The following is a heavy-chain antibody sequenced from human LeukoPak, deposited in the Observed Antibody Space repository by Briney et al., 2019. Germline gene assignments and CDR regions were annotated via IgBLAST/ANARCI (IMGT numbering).Heavy chain of an antibody. V-gene: IGHV4-59*01. Sequence: SETLSLTCTVSGGSINSYYWSWIRQPPGKGLEWIGYIYYSGSTNYNPSLKSRVTISVDTSKNQFSLKLSSVTAADTAVYYCARDEGGYWGQGTLVTVSS. CDR2: IYYSGST. CDR3: ARDEGGY. J-gene: IGHJ4*02. CDR1: GGSINSYY. D-gene: IGHD2-15*01.